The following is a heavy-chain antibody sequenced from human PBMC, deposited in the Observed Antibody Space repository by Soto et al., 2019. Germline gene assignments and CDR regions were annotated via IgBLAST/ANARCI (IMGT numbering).Heavy chain of an antibody. Sequence: QVQLVQSGAEVKKPGASVKVSCKASGYTFTNYAVHWVRQAPGQRLEWMGWINAGNGNTKYSQKFQGRVTLTRDTSASTDYMELSSLRSEDTAVYYCARDGAVAGNINFDYWGQGTLVTVSS. V-gene: IGHV1-3*01. CDR1: GYTFTNYA. J-gene: IGHJ4*02. D-gene: IGHD6-19*01. CDR2: INAGNGNT. CDR3: ARDGAVAGNINFDY.